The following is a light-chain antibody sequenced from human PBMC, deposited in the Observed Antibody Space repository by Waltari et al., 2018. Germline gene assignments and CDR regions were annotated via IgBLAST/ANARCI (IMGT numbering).Light chain of an antibody. V-gene: IGKV3-15*01. CDR1: QSIADN. CDR3: QQYNHWPPIT. Sequence: EIVMTQSPATLSVSQGERATFSCRASQSIADNLAWYQQKPAQAPRLLIYGASTRATGVPGRFRGSGSGTEFTLTISSLQSEDVAIYYCQQYNHWPPITFGQGTRLEIK. J-gene: IGKJ5*01. CDR2: GAS.